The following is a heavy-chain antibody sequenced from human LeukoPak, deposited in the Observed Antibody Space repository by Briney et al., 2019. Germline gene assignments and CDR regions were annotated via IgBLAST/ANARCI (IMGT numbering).Heavy chain of an antibody. CDR3: AKPVGYHSYYTMAV. Sequence: GSLRLSCAAPGFTFSSYAMSWVRQAPGKGLEWVSGISDSGGNTYYADSVKGRFTISRDNSKNTLYLQMSSLRVEDTAVFYCAKPVGYHSYYTMAVWGQGTTVTVSS. V-gene: IGHV3-23*01. J-gene: IGHJ6*02. CDR2: ISDSGGNT. CDR1: GFTFSSYA.